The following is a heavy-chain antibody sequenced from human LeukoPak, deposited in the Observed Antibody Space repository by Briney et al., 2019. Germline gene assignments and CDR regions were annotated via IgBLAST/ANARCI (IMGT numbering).Heavy chain of an antibody. D-gene: IGHD1-20*01. V-gene: IGHV3-74*01. CDR2: INSDESTT. CDR3: TKDMGNNWVFDY. Sequence: PGGSLRLSCAASGFTFSRYWMHWVRQAPGEGLAWVSRINSDESTTTYADSVKGRFTISRDNAKNTLYLQMNSLRAEDTAVYYCTKDMGNNWVFDYWGQGTLVTVSS. CDR1: GFTFSRYW. J-gene: IGHJ4*02.